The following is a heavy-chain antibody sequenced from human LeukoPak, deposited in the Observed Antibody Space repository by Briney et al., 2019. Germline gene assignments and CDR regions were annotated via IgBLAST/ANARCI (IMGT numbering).Heavy chain of an antibody. Sequence: PGGSLRLSCAASRFTFGSFDMHWVRQAPGKGLEWVTFIRFDGSNKYYADSVKGRFTISRDNSKNTLYLQMNSLRAEDTAVYYCAKDSLADIDYWGQGTLVTVSS. D-gene: IGHD3-16*01. V-gene: IGHV3-30*02. CDR2: IRFDGSNK. J-gene: IGHJ4*02. CDR1: RFTFGSFD. CDR3: AKDSLADIDY.